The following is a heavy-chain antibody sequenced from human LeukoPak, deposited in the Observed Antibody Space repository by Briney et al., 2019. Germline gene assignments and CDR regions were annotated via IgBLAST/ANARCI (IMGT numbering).Heavy chain of an antibody. CDR2: IYSSGST. CDR1: GGSISHYY. V-gene: IGHV4-4*07. Sequence: SETLSLTCTVSGGSISHYYWSWIRQPAGKGLEWIGHIYSSGSTNYNPSLESRVTMSVDTSTNQFSLKVPSVTAADTAMYYCARGIPASAYFDYWDQGTLVIVSS. CDR3: ARGIPASAYFDY. D-gene: IGHD6-13*01. J-gene: IGHJ4*02.